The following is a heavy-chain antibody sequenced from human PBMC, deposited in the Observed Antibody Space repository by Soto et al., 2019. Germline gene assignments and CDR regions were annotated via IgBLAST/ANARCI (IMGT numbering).Heavy chain of an antibody. CDR2: IIHSEST. CDR1: GGSFSAYY. D-gene: IGHD1-26*01. CDR3: ARQRPTDGRWEFANYYGMDV. Sequence: SEILSLTCAVYGGSFSAYYWSWVRQPPGKGLEWIGEIIHSESTKYNPSLKSRVTISVDTSKNQFSLKLSSVTAADTAVYYCARQRPTDGRWEFANYYGMDVWGQGTPVTVSS. V-gene: IGHV4-34*12. J-gene: IGHJ6*02.